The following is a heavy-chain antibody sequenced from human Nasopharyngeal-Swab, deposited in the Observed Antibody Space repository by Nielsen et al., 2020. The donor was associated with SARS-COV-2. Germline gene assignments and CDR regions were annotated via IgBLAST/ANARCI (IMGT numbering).Heavy chain of an antibody. V-gene: IGHV4-34*01. CDR2: INHSGST. CDR1: GGSFSGYY. Sequence: GSLRLSCAVYGGSFSGYYWSWIRQPPGKGLEWIGEINHSGSTNYNPSLKSRVTISVDTSKNQFSLKLSSVTAADTAVYYCARGRGYWGQGTLVTVPS. J-gene: IGHJ4*02. CDR3: ARGRGY.